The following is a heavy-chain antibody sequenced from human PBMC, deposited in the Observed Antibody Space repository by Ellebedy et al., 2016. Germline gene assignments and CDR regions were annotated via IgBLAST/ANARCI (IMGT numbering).Heavy chain of an antibody. CDR1: GGSVSSDY. J-gene: IGHJ3*01. CDR3: AKWNGGWYAFEV. CDR2: VFHTGTT. Sequence: SETLSLTCNVSGGSVSSDYWNWIRRPPGKGLEWIGYVFHTGTTNYNPSLKSRVTQSVDTSKSQFSLRLTSVTAADTAVYYCAKWNGGWYAFEVWGQGTMVTVSS. D-gene: IGHD6-19*01. V-gene: IGHV4-59*02.